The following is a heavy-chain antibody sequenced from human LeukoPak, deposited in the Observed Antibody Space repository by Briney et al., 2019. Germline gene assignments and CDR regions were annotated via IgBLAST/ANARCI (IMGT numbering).Heavy chain of an antibody. J-gene: IGHJ4*02. D-gene: IGHD6-13*01. CDR1: GFTFSSYA. CDR3: ARSQSSSLIDY. V-gene: IGHV3-30-3*01. Sequence: PGGSLGFSCAAAGFTFSSYAMHWVRQAPGKGLEWVAVISYDGSNKYYADSVKGRFTISRDNSKNTLYLQMNSLRAEDTAVYYCARSQSSSLIDYWGQGTLVTVSS. CDR2: ISYDGSNK.